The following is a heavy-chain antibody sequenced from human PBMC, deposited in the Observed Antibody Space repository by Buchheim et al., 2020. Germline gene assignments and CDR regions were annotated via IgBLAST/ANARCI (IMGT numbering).Heavy chain of an antibody. CDR1: GGSISSVGYS. D-gene: IGHD1-26*01. J-gene: IGHJ5*02. Sequence: QVQLQESGPGLVKPSQTLSLPCTVPGGSISSVGYSWCWIRQHPGKGLEWIGYIYYIGSTYYNPSLKSPVTISVAPSKHQFSLKLSSVTAADTAVYYCARVTGASFDPWGQGTL. CDR3: ARVTGASFDP. V-gene: IGHV4-31*01. CDR2: IYYIGST.